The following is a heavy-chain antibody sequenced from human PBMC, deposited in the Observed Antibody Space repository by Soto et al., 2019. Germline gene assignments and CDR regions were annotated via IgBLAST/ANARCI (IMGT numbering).Heavy chain of an antibody. Sequence: SETLSLTCTVSGGSISSSSYYWGWIRQPPGKGLEWIGSIYYSGNTYYNPSLKSRVTISVDTSKNQFSLKLSSVTAADTAVYYCARQRAAAGMVWFDPWGQGTLVTVSS. J-gene: IGHJ5*02. V-gene: IGHV4-39*01. CDR2: IYYSGNT. CDR1: GGSISSSSYY. D-gene: IGHD6-13*01. CDR3: ARQRAAAGMVWFDP.